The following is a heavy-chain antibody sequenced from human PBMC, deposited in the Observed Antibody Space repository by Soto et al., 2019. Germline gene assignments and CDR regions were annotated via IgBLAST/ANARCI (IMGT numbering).Heavy chain of an antibody. CDR2: IYYSGST. CDR3: ATFWSGFSADH. CDR1: GGSISTSVYY. V-gene: IGHV4-39*02. Sequence: SETLSLTCTVSGGSISTSVYYWGWIRQSPGKGLEWIGSIYYSGSTYYNPFLKSRVSIAVDTSKNHFSLKLSSVTAADTAVYFCATFWSGFSADHWGQGTLVTVPQ. D-gene: IGHD3-3*01. J-gene: IGHJ4*02.